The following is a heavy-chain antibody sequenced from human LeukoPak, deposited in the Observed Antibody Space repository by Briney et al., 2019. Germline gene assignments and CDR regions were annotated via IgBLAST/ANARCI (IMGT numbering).Heavy chain of an antibody. J-gene: IGHJ6*02. CDR2: IYSSGEI. Sequence: PGGSLRLSCAASGFTVSSNYMSWVRQAPGKGLEWVSVIYSSGEIYYIESVEGRFTISRDNSKNILYLQMNTLRAEDTAVYYCARGQKWEVQEDNFIYSYYGMDVWGQGTTVTVSS. V-gene: IGHV3-53*01. D-gene: IGHD1-26*01. CDR1: GFTVSSNY. CDR3: ARGQKWEVQEDNFIYSYYGMDV.